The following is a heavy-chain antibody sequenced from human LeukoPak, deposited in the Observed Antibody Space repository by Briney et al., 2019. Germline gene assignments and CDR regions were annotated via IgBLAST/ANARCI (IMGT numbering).Heavy chain of an antibody. CDR3: AKDLLASTAAGTPGYFDY. Sequence: GGSLRLSCAASGFTFSSYAMSWVRQAPGKGLEWVSAISGSGGSTYYADSVKGRLTISRDNSKNTLYLQMNILRAEDTAVYYCAKDLLASTAAGTPGYFDYWGQGTLVTVSS. J-gene: IGHJ4*02. V-gene: IGHV3-23*01. D-gene: IGHD6-13*01. CDR1: GFTFSSYA. CDR2: ISGSGGST.